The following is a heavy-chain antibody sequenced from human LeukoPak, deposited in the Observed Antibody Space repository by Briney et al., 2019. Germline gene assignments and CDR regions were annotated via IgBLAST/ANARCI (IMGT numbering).Heavy chain of an antibody. V-gene: IGHV3-23*01. Sequence: GGSLRLSCAASGFTFSSYAMSWVRQAPGKGLEWVSAISGSGGSTYYADSVKGRFTISRDNSKNTLYLQMNSLRAEDTAVYYCAKDRNYGDYGGAFDYWGQGTLVTVSS. CDR1: GFTFSSYA. D-gene: IGHD4-17*01. CDR2: ISGSGGST. J-gene: IGHJ4*02. CDR3: AKDRNYGDYGGAFDY.